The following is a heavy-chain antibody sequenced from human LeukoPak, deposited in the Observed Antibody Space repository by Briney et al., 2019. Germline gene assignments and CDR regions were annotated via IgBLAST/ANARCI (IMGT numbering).Heavy chain of an antibody. Sequence: SGGSLRLSCAASGFTFSSHGLHWVGQAAGRGLEWVAFIRYDGNIKYYADSVKGRFTISRDNSKNTLYLQMNSLKTEDTAVYYCTREPHYDILTGYLDHWGQGTLVTVSS. CDR1: GFTFSSHG. CDR2: IRYDGNIK. CDR3: TREPHYDILTGYLDH. J-gene: IGHJ4*02. V-gene: IGHV3-30*02. D-gene: IGHD3-9*01.